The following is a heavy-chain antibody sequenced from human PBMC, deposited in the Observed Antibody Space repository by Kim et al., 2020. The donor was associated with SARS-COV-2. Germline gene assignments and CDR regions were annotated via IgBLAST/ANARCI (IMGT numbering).Heavy chain of an antibody. CDR2: IYYSGST. J-gene: IGHJ5*02. D-gene: IGHD2-2*03. V-gene: IGHV4-39*01. CDR3: ARLMDIVVVPAAMKYNWFDP. Sequence: SETLSLTCTVSGGSISSSSYYWGWIRQPPGKGLEWIGSIYYSGSTYYNPSLKSRVTISVDTSKNQFSLKLSSVTAADTAVYYCARLMDIVVVPAAMKYNWFDPWGQGTLVTVSS. CDR1: GGSISSSSYY.